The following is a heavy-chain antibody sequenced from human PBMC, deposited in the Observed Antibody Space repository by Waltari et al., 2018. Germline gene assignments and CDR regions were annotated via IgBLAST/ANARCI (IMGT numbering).Heavy chain of an antibody. CDR2: INPNGGGT. V-gene: IGHV1-2*06. Sequence: QVQLVQSGAEVKKPGSSVKVSCKASGGTFSSYAISWVRQAPGQGLEWMGRINPNGGGTNQAQKFQVRVTMTRDTSSSTAYRELSRLRSDDTAVYYCTCGYSYGSTYFDYWGQGTLVTVSS. D-gene: IGHD5-18*01. CDR1: GGTFSSYA. J-gene: IGHJ4*02. CDR3: TCGYSYGSTYFDY.